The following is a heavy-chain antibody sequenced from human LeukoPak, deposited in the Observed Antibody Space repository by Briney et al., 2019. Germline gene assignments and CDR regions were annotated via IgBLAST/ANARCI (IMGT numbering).Heavy chain of an antibody. V-gene: IGHV3-53*04. Sequence: GGSLRLSCAASGFTVSSNYMSWVRQAPGKGLEWVSVIYSGGSTHYADSVKGRFTISRHNSKNTLYLQMNSLRAEDTAVYYCARATTRGYSYGYVHWGQGTLVTVSS. CDR3: ARATTRGYSYGYVH. CDR2: IYSGGST. J-gene: IGHJ4*02. CDR1: GFTVSSNY. D-gene: IGHD5-18*01.